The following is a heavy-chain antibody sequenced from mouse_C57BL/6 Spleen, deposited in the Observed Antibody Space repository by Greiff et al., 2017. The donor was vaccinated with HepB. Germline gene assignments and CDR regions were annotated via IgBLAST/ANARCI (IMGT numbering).Heavy chain of an antibody. Sequence: EVQVVESEGGLVQPGSSMKLSCTASGFTFSDYYMAWVRQVPEKGLEWVANINYDGSSTYYLDSLKSRFIISRDNAKNILYLQMSSLKSEDTATYYCARVFYYGYFDVWGTGTTVTVSS. CDR3: ARVFYYGYFDV. V-gene: IGHV5-16*01. CDR1: GFTFSDYY. CDR2: INYDGSST. J-gene: IGHJ1*03.